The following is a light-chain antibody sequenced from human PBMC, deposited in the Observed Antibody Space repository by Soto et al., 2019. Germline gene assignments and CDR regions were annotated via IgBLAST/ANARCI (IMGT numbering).Light chain of an antibody. J-gene: IGLJ3*02. V-gene: IGLV3-21*02. CDR1: SIVTSN. CDR3: QVWYRSDELV. CDR2: NND. Sequence: SYVLSQPPSLSAAPGQTATIPCGGDSIVTSNVNWYQQKPGQAPVLVDFNNDDRPSGIPERFSGSNSAYTGTTATLTISSVEVADEADYYCQVWYRSDELVFGGGTKLTVL.